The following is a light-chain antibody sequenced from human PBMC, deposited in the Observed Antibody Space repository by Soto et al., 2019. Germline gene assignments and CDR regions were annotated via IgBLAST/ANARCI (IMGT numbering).Light chain of an antibody. J-gene: IGKJ5*01. V-gene: IGKV2D-29*02. CDR1: QSLLHITGETF. CDR2: EVS. Sequence: VRPQAQHSLSGAPGQPAYISCKSSQSLLHITGETFLFWYLQKPGQSPQLLIYEVSTRVSGVPDRFSGSGSGTDFTLEISRVETDDVGIYYCMQSTQLPPTFGQGTRLETK. CDR3: MQSTQLPPT.